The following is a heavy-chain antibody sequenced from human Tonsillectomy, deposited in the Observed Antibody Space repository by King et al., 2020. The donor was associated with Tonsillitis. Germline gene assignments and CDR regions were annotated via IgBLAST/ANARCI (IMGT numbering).Heavy chain of an antibody. CDR1: GYTFTSYG. D-gene: IGHD3-22*01. J-gene: IGHJ4*02. Sequence: VQLVESGAEVKKPGASVKVSCQASGYTFTSYGISWVRQAPGQGLEWMGWISAYNGNTNYAQKLQGRVTMTTDTSTSTAYMELRSLRSDDTAVYYCARDRNYYDSSGYLGLYWGQGTLVTVSS. CDR2: ISAYNGNT. CDR3: ARDRNYYDSSGYLGLY. V-gene: IGHV1-18*01.